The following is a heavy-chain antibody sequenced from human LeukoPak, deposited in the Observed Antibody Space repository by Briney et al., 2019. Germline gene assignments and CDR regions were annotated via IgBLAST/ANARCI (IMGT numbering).Heavy chain of an antibody. J-gene: IGHJ4*02. D-gene: IGHD6-19*01. CDR2: ISGSGSTI. CDR3: ARDLNGWYGRVDN. Sequence: GGSLRLSCAASGFSFSSYEMNWVRQAPGKGLEWVSHISGSGSTIYYADSVKGRFTISRDNAKNSLHLQMNSLRAEDTAVYYCARDLNGWYGRVDNWGQGTLVTVSS. V-gene: IGHV3-48*03. CDR1: GFSFSSYE.